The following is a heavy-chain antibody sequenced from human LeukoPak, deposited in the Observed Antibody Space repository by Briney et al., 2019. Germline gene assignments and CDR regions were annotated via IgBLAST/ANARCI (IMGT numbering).Heavy chain of an antibody. Sequence: SQTLSLTCAISGDSVSSNRASWTWIRQSPSRGLEWLGRTYYRSKWYNDYAVSLKSRISIKPDTSKNQFSLQLNSVTPEDTAVYYCSRSDGASDFDYWGQGTLVTVSS. V-gene: IGHV6-1*01. J-gene: IGHJ4*02. CDR2: TYYRSKWYN. CDR3: SRSDGASDFDY. CDR1: GDSVSSNRAS. D-gene: IGHD5-24*01.